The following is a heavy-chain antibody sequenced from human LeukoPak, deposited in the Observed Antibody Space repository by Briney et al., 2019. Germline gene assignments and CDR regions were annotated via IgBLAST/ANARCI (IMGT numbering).Heavy chain of an antibody. D-gene: IGHD2-21*02. CDR2: INPSGGST. Sequence: ASVKVSCKASGYTFTSYYTHWVRQAPGQGLEWMGIINPSGGSTSYAQKFQGRVTMTRDTSTGTVYMALSSLRSEDTAVYYCAMIKYCGGDCYGWFDPWGQGTLVTVSS. CDR1: GYTFTSYY. CDR3: AMIKYCGGDCYGWFDP. J-gene: IGHJ5*02. V-gene: IGHV1-46*01.